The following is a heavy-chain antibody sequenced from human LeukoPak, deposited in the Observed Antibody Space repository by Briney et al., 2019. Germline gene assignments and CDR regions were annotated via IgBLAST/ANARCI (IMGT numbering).Heavy chain of an antibody. CDR3: AKEGYYDSSGWGNSMDV. CDR2: ISYNGSNK. Sequence: GRSLRLSCAASGFTFSSYGMNWVRQAPGKGLEWVAVISYNGSNKYYAYSVKGQFTISRDNSKNTLYLQMISLRAEDTAVYYSAKEGYYDSSGWGNSMDVWGQGTTVTVSS. J-gene: IGHJ6*02. D-gene: IGHD3-22*01. V-gene: IGHV3-30*18. CDR1: GFTFSSYG.